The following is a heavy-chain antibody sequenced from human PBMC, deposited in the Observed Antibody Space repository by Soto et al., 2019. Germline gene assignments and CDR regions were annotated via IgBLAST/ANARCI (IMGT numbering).Heavy chain of an antibody. D-gene: IGHD3-10*01. J-gene: IGHJ6*02. V-gene: IGHV3-23*01. Sequence: EVQLLESGGGLVQPGGSLRLSCAASGFIFSRYAMTWVRQAPGKGLEWVSAITGGGFSTYYTDSVKGRFTISRDNSKNTFYLQMNRLRAEDTAVYFCAKGGVRGVQMDVWGQGTTVTVSS. CDR1: GFIFSRYA. CDR2: ITGGGFST. CDR3: AKGGVRGVQMDV.